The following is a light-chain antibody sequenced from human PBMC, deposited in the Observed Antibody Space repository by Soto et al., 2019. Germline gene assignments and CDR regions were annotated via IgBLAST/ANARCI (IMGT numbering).Light chain of an antibody. V-gene: IGKV3-20*01. CDR3: QQYGTSPLT. CDR2: GAS. Sequence: EIVLTQSPATLSVSPGEGATLSCRASQSVSSNLVWYQHRHGQXPRXXIYGASRRATGIPDRFSGSGSGTDLTITISRLESEDFEVYDGQQYGTSPLTFGGGTKVDIK. CDR1: QSVSSN. J-gene: IGKJ4*01.